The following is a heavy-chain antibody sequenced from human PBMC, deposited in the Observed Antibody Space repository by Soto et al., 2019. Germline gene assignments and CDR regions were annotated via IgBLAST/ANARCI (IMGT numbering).Heavy chain of an antibody. CDR3: ARGGSSCYVANWFDP. D-gene: IGHD6-13*01. CDR2: IIPLLGIA. V-gene: IGHV1-69*02. CDR1: GGTFSSYT. J-gene: IGHJ5*02. Sequence: QVQLVQSGAEVKKPGSSVKVSCKASGGTFSSYTISWVRQAPGQGLEWMGRIIPLLGIANYAQKFQGRVTITADKSTSTAYMELSSLSSEDTAVYYCARGGSSCYVANWFDPLSQRALVTISS.